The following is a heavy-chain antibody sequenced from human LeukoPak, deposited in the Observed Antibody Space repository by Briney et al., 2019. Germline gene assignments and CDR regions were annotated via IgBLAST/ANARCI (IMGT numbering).Heavy chain of an antibody. Sequence: SETLSLTCAVYGGSFSGYYWSWIRQPPGKGLEWIGEINHSGSTNYNPSLKSRVTISVDTSKNQFSLKLSSVTAADTAVYYCARGGAGYCSGGSCQTFDYWGQGTLVTVSS. CDR2: INHSGST. J-gene: IGHJ4*02. V-gene: IGHV4-34*01. CDR3: ARGGAGYCSGGSCQTFDY. CDR1: GGSFSGYY. D-gene: IGHD2-15*01.